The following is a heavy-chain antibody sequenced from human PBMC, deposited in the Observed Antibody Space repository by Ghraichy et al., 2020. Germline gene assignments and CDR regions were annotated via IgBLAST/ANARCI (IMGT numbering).Heavy chain of an antibody. V-gene: IGHV6-1*01. CDR1: GDSLSSNGVA. D-gene: IGHD6-19*01. CDR2: TYYRSKWYS. Sequence: SPTLSLTCVISGDSLSSNGVAWNWIRQSPSRGLEWLGRTYYRSKWYSEYAISVKSRITINPDTSKNQFSLHLSSLTPGDTALYYCVRGQWSAFNFGGQGALVTVCS. J-gene: IGHJ4*02. CDR3: VRGQWSAFNF.